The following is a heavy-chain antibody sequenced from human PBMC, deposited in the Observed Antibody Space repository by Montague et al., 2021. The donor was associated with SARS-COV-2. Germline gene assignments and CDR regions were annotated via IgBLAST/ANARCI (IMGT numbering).Heavy chain of an antibody. V-gene: IGHV4-59*08. CDR1: GGSFSGYY. D-gene: IGHD6-13*01. J-gene: IGHJ4*02. CDR3: ARHSRRISSSWSEGYFDY. CDR2: IYYSGST. Sequence: SETLSLTCAVYGGSFSGYYWSWIRQPPGKGLEWIGYIYYSGSTNYNPSLKSRVTISVGTSKNQFSLKLSSVTAADTAVYYCARHSRRISSSWSEGYFDYWGQGTRVTVSS.